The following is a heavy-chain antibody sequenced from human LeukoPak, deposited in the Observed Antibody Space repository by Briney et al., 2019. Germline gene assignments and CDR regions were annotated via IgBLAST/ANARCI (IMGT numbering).Heavy chain of an antibody. CDR1: GGTFSSYA. Sequence: ASVKVSCKASGGTFSSYAISWVRQAPGQGLEWMGGIIPIFGTANYAQKFQGRVTITADESTSTAYMELSSLRSDDTAVYYCATGLMREYSNVWYMHHFDYWAQGTLVTVSS. J-gene: IGHJ4*02. V-gene: IGHV1-69*01. CDR2: IIPIFGTA. CDR3: ATGLMREYSNVWYMHHFDY. D-gene: IGHD6-19*01.